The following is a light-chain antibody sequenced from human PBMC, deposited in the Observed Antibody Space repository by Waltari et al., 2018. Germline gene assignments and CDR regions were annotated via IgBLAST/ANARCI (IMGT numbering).Light chain of an antibody. CDR1: SSDVGNLKR. V-gene: IGLV2-23*02. Sequence: QAALTQPASVSGSPGQSITTSCTGTSSDVGNLKRVYWYQQHPGKAPKFMMYAVSKRPAGVSDRFSGSKSGDIASLTISGLQPEDEAEYFCSSYAGSSKGVFGGGTKVTVL. J-gene: IGLJ2*01. CDR3: SSYAGSSKGV. CDR2: AVS.